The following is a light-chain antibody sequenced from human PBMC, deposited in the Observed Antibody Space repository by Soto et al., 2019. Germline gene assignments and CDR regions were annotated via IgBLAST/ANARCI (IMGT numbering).Light chain of an antibody. CDR2: DAS. Sequence: DIQMTQSPSSLSASVGDRVTITCQASQNINNYLNWYQQKPGRAPKLLIYDASNLEAGVPSRFRGSGSGTDFTLTISSLQPDDFATYYCQHYDSSSPITFGPGTKVDIK. CDR3: QHYDSSSPIT. CDR1: QNINNY. V-gene: IGKV1-33*01. J-gene: IGKJ3*01.